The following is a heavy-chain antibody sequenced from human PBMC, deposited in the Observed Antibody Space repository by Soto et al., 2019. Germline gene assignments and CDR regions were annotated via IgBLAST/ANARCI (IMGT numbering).Heavy chain of an antibody. V-gene: IGHV4-59*08. D-gene: IGHD6-19*01. CDR2: IYYSGST. CDR1: GGSISSYY. Sequence: SETLSLTCTVSGGSISSYYWSWIRQPLGKGLEWIGYIYYSGSTNYNPSLKSRVTISVDTSKNQFSLKLSSVTAADTAVYYCVSSNIAGAPYNLFHPWGPGTLVTVSA. CDR3: VSSNIAGAPYNLFHP. J-gene: IGHJ5*02.